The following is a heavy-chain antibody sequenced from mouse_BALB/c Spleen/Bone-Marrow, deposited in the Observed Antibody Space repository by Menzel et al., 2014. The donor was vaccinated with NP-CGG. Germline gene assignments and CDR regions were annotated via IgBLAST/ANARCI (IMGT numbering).Heavy chain of an antibody. CDR3: ALLGNYGYFDV. Sequence: DVKLVESGGGLVQPGGSLKLSCAASGFDFSRYWMSWVRQAPGKGLEWIGEINPDSSTINYTPSLKDKFIISRDNAKNTLYLQMSKVRSEDTALYYCALLGNYGYFDVWAQGPRSPSPQ. V-gene: IGHV4-1*02. J-gene: IGHJ1*01. CDR2: INPDSSTI. D-gene: IGHD2-1*01. CDR1: GFDFSRYW.